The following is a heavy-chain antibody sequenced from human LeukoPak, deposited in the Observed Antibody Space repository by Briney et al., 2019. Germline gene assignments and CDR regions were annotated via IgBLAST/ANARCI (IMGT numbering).Heavy chain of an antibody. V-gene: IGHV3-48*02. Sequence: GGSLRLSCAASGFTFRSYSISWVRQAPGKGLEWVSYISSGSSTIYYADSVKGRFTISRDNAENSLYLQMNSLRDEDTAVYYCARGEDYWGQGTLVTVSS. CDR3: ARGEDY. J-gene: IGHJ4*02. CDR2: ISSGSSTI. CDR1: GFTFRSYS.